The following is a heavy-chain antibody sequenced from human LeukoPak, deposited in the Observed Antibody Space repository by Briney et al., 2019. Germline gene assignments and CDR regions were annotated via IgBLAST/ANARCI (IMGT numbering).Heavy chain of an antibody. Sequence: PSETLSLTCTVSRGSISNYYWSWIRQPPGKGLEWIGYIYDSGSAKYTPSLKNRVTISLDMSKKQFSLRLRSVTAADTAVYYCARDSGAFYDTSGWYFGLWGRGTLVAVSS. CDR1: RGSISNYY. CDR3: ARDSGAFYDTSGWYFGL. V-gene: IGHV4-59*01. D-gene: IGHD3-22*01. CDR2: IYDSGSA. J-gene: IGHJ2*01.